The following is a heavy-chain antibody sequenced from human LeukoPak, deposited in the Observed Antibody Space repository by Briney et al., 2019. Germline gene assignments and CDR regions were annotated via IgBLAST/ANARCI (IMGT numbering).Heavy chain of an antibody. CDR2: IYSGGST. J-gene: IGHJ3*02. V-gene: IGHV3-66*01. CDR1: GFTVSSNY. CDR3: ARDLVSSGWYDAFDI. D-gene: IGHD6-19*01. Sequence: PGGSLRLSCAASGFTVSSNYMSWVRQAPGNGLERVSVIYSGGSTYYADSVKGRFTISRDNSKNTLYLQMNSLRAEDTAVYYCARDLVSSGWYDAFDIWGQGTMVTVSS.